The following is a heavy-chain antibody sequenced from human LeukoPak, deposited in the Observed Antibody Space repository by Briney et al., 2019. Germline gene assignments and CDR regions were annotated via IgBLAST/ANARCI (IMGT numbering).Heavy chain of an antibody. J-gene: IGHJ4*02. V-gene: IGHV3-30*02. D-gene: IGHD6-19*01. CDR3: ATLRSDSSGWYYFDY. Sequence: HPGGSLRLSCAASGLTFRNYGMHWVRQAPGKGLEWVALIWYDGSNKYYTDSVKGRFTISRDNSKNMLYLQMNSLRTEDTAVYYCATLRSDSSGWYYFDYWGQGTLVTVSS. CDR2: IWYDGSNK. CDR1: GLTFRNYG.